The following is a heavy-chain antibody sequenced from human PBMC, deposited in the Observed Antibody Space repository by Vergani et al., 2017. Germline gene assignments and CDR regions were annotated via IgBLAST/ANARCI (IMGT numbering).Heavy chain of an antibody. CDR3: RGGSSSWYPYFDY. CDR1: GFTFGDYA. D-gene: IGHD6-13*01. J-gene: IGHJ4*02. V-gene: IGHV3-49*03. Sequence: EVQLVESGGGLVQPGRSLRLSCTASGFTFGDYAMSWFRQAPGKGLEWVGFIRSKAYGGTTEYAASVKGRFTISRDDSKSIAYLQMNSLKTEDTAVYYCRGGSSSWYPYFDYWGQGTLVTVSS. CDR2: IRSKAYGGTT.